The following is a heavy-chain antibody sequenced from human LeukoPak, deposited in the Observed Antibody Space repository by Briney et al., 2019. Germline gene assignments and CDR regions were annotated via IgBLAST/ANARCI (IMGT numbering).Heavy chain of an antibody. CDR2: INHSGST. V-gene: IGHV4-34*01. CDR3: ARLYGSGTERAFDI. J-gene: IGHJ3*02. Sequence: SETLSLTRAVYGGSFSGYYWSWIRQPPGKGLEWIGEINHSGSTNYNPSLKSRVTISVDTSKNQFSLKLSSVTAADTAVYYCARLYGSGTERAFDIWGQGTMVTVSS. CDR1: GGSFSGYY. D-gene: IGHD3-10*01.